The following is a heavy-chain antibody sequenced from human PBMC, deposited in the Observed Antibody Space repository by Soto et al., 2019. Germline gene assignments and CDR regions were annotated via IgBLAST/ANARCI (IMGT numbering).Heavy chain of an antibody. CDR3: ARSKVSGSGSYYAPDFYYYYGMDV. V-gene: IGHV4-31*03. D-gene: IGHD3-10*01. Sequence: SETLSLTCTVSGGSISSGGYYWSWIRQHPGRGLEWIGYIYYSGSTYYNPSLKSRVTISIDTSKNQFSLKVTSVTAADTAVYYCARSKVSGSGSYYAPDFYYYYGMDVWGQGTTVTVSS. CDR1: GGSISSGGYY. J-gene: IGHJ6*02. CDR2: IYYSGST.